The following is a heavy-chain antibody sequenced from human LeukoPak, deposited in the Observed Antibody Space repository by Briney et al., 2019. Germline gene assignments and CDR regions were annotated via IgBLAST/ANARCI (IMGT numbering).Heavy chain of an antibody. CDR3: VRDLYVGYWYFDL. V-gene: IGHV1-18*01. D-gene: IGHD2-8*01. Sequence: ASVKVCCNASGYTFTIYGISWVRQAPGQGLEWMGWISAYNGNTNYAQKLQGRVTMTTDTSTSTAYMELRSLRSDDTAVYYCVRDLYVGYWYFDLWGRSTPVSVSS. CDR1: GYTFTIYG. CDR2: ISAYNGNT. J-gene: IGHJ2*01.